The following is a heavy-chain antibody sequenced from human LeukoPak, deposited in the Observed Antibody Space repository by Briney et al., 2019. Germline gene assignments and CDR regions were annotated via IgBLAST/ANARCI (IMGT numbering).Heavy chain of an antibody. V-gene: IGHV1-2*02. J-gene: IGHJ3*02. CDR2: INPKNGDT. D-gene: IGHD1-1*01. CDR1: GYTFTGFY. CDR3: ARDPQGPAGTGAAFDI. Sequence: GASVKVSCKTSGYTFTGFYIHWVRLAPGQGLEWMGWINPKNGDTNHAQKFQGRVTLTRDTSINTAFMELTGLTSDDTAVYYCARDPQGPAGTGAAFDIWGQGTKVTASS.